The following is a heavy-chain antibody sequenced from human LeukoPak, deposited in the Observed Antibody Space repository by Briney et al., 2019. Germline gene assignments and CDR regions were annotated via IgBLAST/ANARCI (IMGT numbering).Heavy chain of an antibody. D-gene: IGHD6-13*01. V-gene: IGHV3-23*01. J-gene: IGHJ5*02. CDR2: ITGSGDNT. CDR1: GFTFSSYT. CDR3: ARDRKQHNP. Sequence: GGSLRLSCAASGFTFSSYTMSWVRQAPGKGLEWVSAITGSGDNTYYADSVKGRFTISRDNSKNTLYLQMSSLRAEDTAVYYCARDRKQHNPWGQGTLVTVSS.